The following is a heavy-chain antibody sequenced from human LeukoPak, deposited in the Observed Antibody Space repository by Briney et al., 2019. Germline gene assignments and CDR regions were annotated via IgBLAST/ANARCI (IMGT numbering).Heavy chain of an antibody. CDR3: AREQYSSDWYGHDS. Sequence: SETLSLTCTVSGGSISGYSWSWIRQPAGKGLEWIGRIYTSGSTNYNPSLKSRVTLSVDTSKNQFSLRLTSVTAADTAFYYCAREQYSSDWYGHDSWGQGTLVTVSP. CDR2: IYTSGST. V-gene: IGHV4-4*07. CDR1: GGSISGYS. J-gene: IGHJ4*02. D-gene: IGHD6-13*01.